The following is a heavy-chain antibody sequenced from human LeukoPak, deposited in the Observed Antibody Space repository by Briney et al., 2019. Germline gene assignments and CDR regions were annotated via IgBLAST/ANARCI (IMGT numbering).Heavy chain of an antibody. V-gene: IGHV4-39*01. Sequence: SETLSLTCTVSGGSISSTSYYWGWIRQPPGKGLARIGTVFYSGSTYYNPSLKSRVTISLDTSKNQFSLRLSSVTAADTAVYFCARRRQNYAVDVWGQGTTVTVSS. CDR1: GGSISSTSYY. CDR3: ARRRQNYAVDV. J-gene: IGHJ6*02. CDR2: VFYSGST.